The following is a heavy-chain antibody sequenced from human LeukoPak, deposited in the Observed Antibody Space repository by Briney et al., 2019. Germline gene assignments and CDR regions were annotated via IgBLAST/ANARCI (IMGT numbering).Heavy chain of an antibody. CDR1: GGSISSGDYY. CDR3: ARGRGDYVWGSSGLVFDY. CDR2: IYYSGST. Sequence: SETLSLTCTVSGGSISSGDYYWSWIRQPPGKGLEWIGYIYYSGSTYYNLSLKSRVTISVDTSKNQFSLKLSSVTAADTAVYYCARGRGDYVWGSSGLVFDYWGQGTLVTVSS. V-gene: IGHV4-30-4*08. J-gene: IGHJ4*02. D-gene: IGHD3-16*01.